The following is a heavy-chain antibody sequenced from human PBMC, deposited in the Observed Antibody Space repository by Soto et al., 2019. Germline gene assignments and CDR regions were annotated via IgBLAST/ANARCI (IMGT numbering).Heavy chain of an antibody. CDR3: ARDWWFPKYGSGSYL. Sequence: EVQLVESGGGLVQPGGSLRLSCAASGFTVSSNYMSWVRQAPGKGLEWVSVIYSGGSTYYADSVKGRFTISRDNSKNTLYLQMNSLRAEDTAVYYCARDWWFPKYGSGSYLWGRGTLVTVSS. J-gene: IGHJ2*01. V-gene: IGHV3-66*01. CDR2: IYSGGST. CDR1: GFTVSSNY. D-gene: IGHD3-10*01.